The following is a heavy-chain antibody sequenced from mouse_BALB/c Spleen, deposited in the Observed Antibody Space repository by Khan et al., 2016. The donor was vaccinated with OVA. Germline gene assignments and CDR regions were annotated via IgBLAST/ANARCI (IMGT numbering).Heavy chain of an antibody. CDR3: TRGGGGNRFAY. CDR2: ISTYYGDA. Sequence: VQLQQSGAELVRPGVSVKISCKGSGYTFTDCTLHWVKQSHAMSLEWIGVISTYYGDATYNQRFKDKATMTVDKSSSTAYMELARLTSGDSAIYYCTRGGGGNRFAYWGQGTLVTVSA. V-gene: IGHV1S137*01. J-gene: IGHJ3*01. CDR1: GYTFTDCT.